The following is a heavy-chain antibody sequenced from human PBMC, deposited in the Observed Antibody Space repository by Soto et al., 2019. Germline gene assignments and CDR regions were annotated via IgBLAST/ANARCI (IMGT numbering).Heavy chain of an antibody. J-gene: IGHJ3*02. Sequence: ASVKVSCKASGYTFTSYYMHWVRQAPGQGLEWMGRINPSGGSTNYAQKFQGRVTMTTDKSTSTAYMELRSLRSDDTAVYYCARDFVVVVAATGRGHGAFDIWGQGTMVTVSS. CDR2: INPSGGST. CDR1: GYTFTSYY. V-gene: IGHV1-46*01. CDR3: ARDFVVVVAATGRGHGAFDI. D-gene: IGHD2-15*01.